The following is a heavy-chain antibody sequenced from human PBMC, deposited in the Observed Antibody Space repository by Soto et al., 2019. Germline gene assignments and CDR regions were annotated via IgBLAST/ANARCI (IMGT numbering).Heavy chain of an antibody. Sequence: GGSLRLSCAASGFTFSDYYMSWIRQAPGKGLEWVSYISSSSSYTNYADSVKGRFTISRDNAKNSLYLQMNSLRAEDTAVYYCAREDGSGTMTVDYWGQGTLVTVSS. CDR1: GFTFSDYY. CDR3: AREDGSGTMTVDY. J-gene: IGHJ4*02. D-gene: IGHD3-10*01. V-gene: IGHV3-11*06. CDR2: ISSSSSYT.